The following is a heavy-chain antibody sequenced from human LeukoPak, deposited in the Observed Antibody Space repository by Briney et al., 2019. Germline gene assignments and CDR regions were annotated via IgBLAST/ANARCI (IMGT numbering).Heavy chain of an antibody. CDR3: ARAPLRTGTTYYYYYMDV. V-gene: IGHV4-4*07. J-gene: IGHJ6*03. Sequence: SETLSLTCTVSGGSISSYYWSWIRQPAGKGLEWIGRIYTSGSTNYNPSLKSRVTMSVDTSKNQFSLKLSSVTAADTAVYYCARAPLRTGTTYYYYYMDVWCKGTTVTVSS. CDR2: IYTSGST. D-gene: IGHD1-1*01. CDR1: GGSISSYY.